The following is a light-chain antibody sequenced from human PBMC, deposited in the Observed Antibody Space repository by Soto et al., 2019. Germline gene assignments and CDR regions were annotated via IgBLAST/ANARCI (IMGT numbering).Light chain of an antibody. CDR3: QQYGYSPT. CDR2: AAS. J-gene: IGKJ5*01. CDR1: QSISSY. Sequence: DIQMTQSPSSLSASVGDRVTITCRSSQSISSYLNWYQQKPGKAPKLLIYAASSLQSGVPSRFSGSGSGTDFTLTISRLEPEDFAVYYCQQYGYSPTFGGGTRLEIK. V-gene: IGKV1-39*01.